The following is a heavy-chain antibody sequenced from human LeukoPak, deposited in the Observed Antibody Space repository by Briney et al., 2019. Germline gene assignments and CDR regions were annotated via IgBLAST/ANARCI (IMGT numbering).Heavy chain of an antibody. Sequence: SETLSLTCTVSGGSISSYYWSWIRQPPGKGLEWIGYIYYSGSTNYNPSLKSRVTISVDTSKNQFFLKLSSVTAADTAVYYCARRVQYTSGYDYWGQGTLVTVSS. J-gene: IGHJ4*02. CDR3: ARRVQYTSGYDY. D-gene: IGHD3-22*01. CDR1: GGSISSYY. V-gene: IGHV4-59*08. CDR2: IYYSGST.